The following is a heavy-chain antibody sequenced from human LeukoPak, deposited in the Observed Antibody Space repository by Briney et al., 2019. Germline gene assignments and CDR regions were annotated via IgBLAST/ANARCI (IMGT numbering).Heavy chain of an antibody. CDR3: AKAVGATKWSLPFDY. Sequence: GGSLRLSCAASGFTFSAYWMHWVRQAPGKGLVWVGRINDVGSDSTYVDSVKGRFTISRDNAKNTLYLQMNNLRVEDTAVYYCAKAVGATKWSLPFDYWGQGTLVTVSS. CDR1: GFTFSAYW. CDR2: INDVGSDS. V-gene: IGHV3-74*01. D-gene: IGHD1-26*01. J-gene: IGHJ4*01.